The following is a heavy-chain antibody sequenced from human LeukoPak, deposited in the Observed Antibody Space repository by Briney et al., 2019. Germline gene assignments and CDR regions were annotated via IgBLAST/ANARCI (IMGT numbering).Heavy chain of an antibody. V-gene: IGHV1-18*01. D-gene: IGHD3-9*01. Sequence: ASVKVSCKASGYTFNNYGISWVRQAPGQGLEWMGWISAYNGNTNYAQKLQGRVTVTKDTSTSTAYMELRSLRSDDTAVYYCARSGLRYFDWSDSANWSDPWGQGTLVTVSS. CDR1: GYTFNNYG. J-gene: IGHJ5*02. CDR2: ISAYNGNT. CDR3: ARSGLRYFDWSDSANWSDP.